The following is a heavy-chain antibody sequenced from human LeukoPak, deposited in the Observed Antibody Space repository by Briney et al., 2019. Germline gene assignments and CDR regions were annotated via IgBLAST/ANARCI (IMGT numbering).Heavy chain of an antibody. CDR2: IYTSGST. V-gene: IGHV4-4*07. J-gene: IGHJ3*02. CDR1: GGSFSGYY. Sequence: SETLSLTCAVYGGSFSGYYWSWIRQPAGKGLEWIGRIYTSGSTNYNPSLKSRVTISVDTSKNQFSLKLSSVTAADTAVYYCARDSQTYYYDSSGYPGAFDIWGQGTMVTVSS. CDR3: ARDSQTYYYDSSGYPGAFDI. D-gene: IGHD3-22*01.